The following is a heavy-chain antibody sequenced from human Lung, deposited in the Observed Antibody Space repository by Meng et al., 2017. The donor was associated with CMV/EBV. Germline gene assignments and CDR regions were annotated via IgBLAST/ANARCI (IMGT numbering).Heavy chain of an antibody. V-gene: IGHV3-30-3*01. Sequence: SLKISCAASGFTFSSYAMHWVRQAPGKGLEWVAVISYDGSNKYYADSVKGRFTISRDNSKNTLYLQMNSLRAEDTAVYYCARPGSYGGTPYYCAYWGQGTXVNGAS. J-gene: IGHJ4*02. CDR3: ARPGSYGGTPYYCAY. CDR1: GFTFSSYA. CDR2: ISYDGSNK. D-gene: IGHD4-23*01.